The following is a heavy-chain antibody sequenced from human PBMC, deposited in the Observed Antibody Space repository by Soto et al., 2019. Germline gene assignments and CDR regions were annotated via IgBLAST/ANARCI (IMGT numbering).Heavy chain of an antibody. CDR1: GFTFSSYA. V-gene: IGHV3-23*01. D-gene: IGHD6-6*01. CDR3: TKITAYSSSELGYYFDS. Sequence: GGSLRLSCVASGFTFSSYAMSWVRQAPGKWLEWVSAISGSGGSTYYADSVKGRFTISRNNSKNTLYLQMNSLRANDTDVYYCTKITAYSSSELGYYFDSWGQGTLVTVSS. J-gene: IGHJ4*02. CDR2: ISGSGGST.